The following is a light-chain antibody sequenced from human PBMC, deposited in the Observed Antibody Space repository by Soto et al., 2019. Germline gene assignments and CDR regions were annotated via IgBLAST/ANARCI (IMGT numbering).Light chain of an antibody. CDR1: QSVSSN. CDR3: QQYNNWPGIT. Sequence: EIVMTQSPATLSVSPGERATLSCRASQSVSSNLAWYQQKPGQAPRLLIYGASTRATGIPARFSGSWSGTEFTLTISSLQSEDFAVYYCQQYNNWPGITFGPGTKVDIK. V-gene: IGKV3-15*01. J-gene: IGKJ3*01. CDR2: GAS.